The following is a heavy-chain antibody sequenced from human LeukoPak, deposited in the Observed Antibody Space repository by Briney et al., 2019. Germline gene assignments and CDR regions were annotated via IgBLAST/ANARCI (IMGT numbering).Heavy chain of an antibody. CDR2: VSGSGGAT. D-gene: IGHD1-1*01. J-gene: IGHJ6*03. CDR1: GFTFNNYA. CDR3: AKNRGGTYKYYMDV. V-gene: IGHV3-23*01. Sequence: GGSLRLSCAASGFTFNNYAMSWVRQAPGMGLEWLSYVSGSGGATYYAASVKGRFTISRDNSKNTVYLQMGSLRAEDTADYYCAKNRGGTYKYYMDVWGNGTTVTVSS.